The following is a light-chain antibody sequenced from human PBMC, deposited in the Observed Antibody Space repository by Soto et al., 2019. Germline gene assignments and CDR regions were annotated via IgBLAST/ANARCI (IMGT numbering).Light chain of an antibody. CDR3: QQRSNWPPYT. Sequence: EIVLTQSPATLSLSPGERATLSCRASQSVSSYLAWYQQKPGQAPRLLIYDASNRATGIPARFGGSGAGTDFALTISILEAEDCAVYYCQQRSNWPPYTFGQGTKLEIK. V-gene: IGKV3-11*01. CDR2: DAS. CDR1: QSVSSY. J-gene: IGKJ2*01.